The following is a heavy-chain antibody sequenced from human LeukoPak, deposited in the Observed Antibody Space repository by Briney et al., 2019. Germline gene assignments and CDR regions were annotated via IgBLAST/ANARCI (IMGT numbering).Heavy chain of an antibody. CDR2: INHSGST. D-gene: IGHD1-26*01. Sequence: SETLSLTCAVYGGSFSGYYWNWIRQPPGKGLEWIGEINHSGSTNYNPSLKSRFTISVDTSKNQFSLKLTSVTAADTAVYFCARRSMDSGSYTDYSGRGTLVTVSS. CDR1: GGSFSGYY. V-gene: IGHV4-34*01. CDR3: ARRSMDSGSYTDY. J-gene: IGHJ4*02.